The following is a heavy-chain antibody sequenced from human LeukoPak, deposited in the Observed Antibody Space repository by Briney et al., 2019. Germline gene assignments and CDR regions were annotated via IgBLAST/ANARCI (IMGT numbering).Heavy chain of an antibody. Sequence: ASVKVSCKGSGYTFTSYDINWVRQATGQGREWMGWRNPNSGNTGYAQKFQGRVTMTRNTSISTAYMELSSLRSEDTAVYYCARSRGITGTTQVLDPWGQGTLVTVSS. CDR3: ARSRGITGTTQVLDP. V-gene: IGHV1-8*01. CDR2: RNPNSGNT. CDR1: GYTFTSYD. D-gene: IGHD1-7*01. J-gene: IGHJ5*02.